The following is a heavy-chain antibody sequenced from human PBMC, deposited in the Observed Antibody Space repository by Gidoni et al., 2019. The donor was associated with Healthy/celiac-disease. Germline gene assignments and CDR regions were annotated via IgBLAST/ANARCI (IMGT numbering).Heavy chain of an antibody. V-gene: IGHV3-11*06. D-gene: IGHD6-13*01. CDR3: ARERAAAVGEYYFDY. Sequence: QVQLVESGGGLVKPGASLRLSCAASGFTFSDYYMSWIRQPPGKGLEWVSYISSSSSYTNYADSVKGRFTISRDNAKNSLYLQMNSLRAEDTAVYYCARERAAAVGEYYFDYWGQGTLVTVSS. J-gene: IGHJ4*02. CDR1: GFTFSDYY. CDR2: ISSSSSYT.